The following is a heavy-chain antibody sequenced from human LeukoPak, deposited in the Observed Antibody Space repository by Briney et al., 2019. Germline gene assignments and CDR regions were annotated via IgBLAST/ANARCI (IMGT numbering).Heavy chain of an antibody. CDR1: GDSMIDINSY. CDR2: IYYNGRS. Sequence: SETLSLTCTVSGDSMIDINSYWGWTRQSPQKGLEWIASIYYNGRSLYNPSLRSRVTISLDAPKNQVFLKLSSVTAADTAVYYCTKDSFGAVRDSWGRGILVTVSS. CDR3: TKDSFGAVRDS. V-gene: IGHV4-39*07. D-gene: IGHD1-26*01. J-gene: IGHJ5*02.